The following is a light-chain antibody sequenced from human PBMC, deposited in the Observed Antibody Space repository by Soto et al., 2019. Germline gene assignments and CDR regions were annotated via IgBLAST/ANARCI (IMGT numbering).Light chain of an antibody. V-gene: IGKV1-39*01. CDR3: QQSYSTPWT. CDR2: AAS. CDR1: QSISSY. J-gene: IGKJ1*01. Sequence: NHITHSPSSLSSSVGDRVTITCRASQSISSYLNWYQQKPGKAPKLLIYAASSLQSGVPSRFSGSGSGTDFTLTISSLQPEDFATYYCQQSYSTPWTFGQGTKVDIK.